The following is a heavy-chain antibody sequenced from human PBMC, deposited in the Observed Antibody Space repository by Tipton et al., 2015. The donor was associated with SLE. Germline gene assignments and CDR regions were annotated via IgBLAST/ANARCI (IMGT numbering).Heavy chain of an antibody. Sequence: SLRLSCVASGFTFDDYSMHWLRQAPGKGLEWVSGVNWDSSDVAYADSVKGRFTISRDNAKNSVFLQMDGLRPEDTAVYYCARRNSESGAFDMWGQGTLVTVSS. D-gene: IGHD3-10*01. J-gene: IGHJ3*02. CDR3: ARRNSESGAFDM. CDR1: GFTFDDYS. V-gene: IGHV3-9*01. CDR2: VNWDSSDV.